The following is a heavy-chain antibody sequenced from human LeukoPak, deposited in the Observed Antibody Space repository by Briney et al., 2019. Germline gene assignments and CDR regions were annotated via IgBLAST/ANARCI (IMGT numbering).Heavy chain of an antibody. J-gene: IGHJ5*02. V-gene: IGHV4-38-2*02. D-gene: IGHD3-10*01. CDR3: AREGLNMVRGVIPKEAWGWFDP. CDR1: GYSISSGYY. Sequence: PSETLSLTCTVSGYSISSGYYWGWIRQPPGKGLEWIGTIYHSGSTYYNPSLKSRVTISVDTSKNQFSLKLSSVTAADTAVYYCAREGLNMVRGVIPKEAWGWFDPWGQGTLVTVSS. CDR2: IYHSGST.